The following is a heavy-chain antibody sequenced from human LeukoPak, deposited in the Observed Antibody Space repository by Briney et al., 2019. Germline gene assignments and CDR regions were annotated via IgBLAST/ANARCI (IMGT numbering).Heavy chain of an antibody. CDR3: AKELDYQLLSSAFDI. J-gene: IGHJ3*02. V-gene: IGHV3-23*01. D-gene: IGHD2-2*01. Sequence: GGSLRLSCAASGFTFRSYAMTWVRQTPGKGLEWVSGISGSGGSTYYADSVKGRFTISRDNSKNTLYLLMNSLRVEDTAVYYCAKELDYQLLSSAFDIWGQGTMVTVFS. CDR1: GFTFRSYA. CDR2: ISGSGGST.